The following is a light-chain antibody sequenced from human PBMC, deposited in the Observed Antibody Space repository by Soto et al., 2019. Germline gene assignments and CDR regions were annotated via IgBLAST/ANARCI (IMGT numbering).Light chain of an antibody. J-gene: IGKJ5*01. CDR2: GSS. V-gene: IGKV3-20*01. CDR3: QKYGSSPIT. CDR1: ETISSSY. Sequence: EIVLTQSPGTLSLSPGERATLSCMASETISSSYLAWYQQKPGQAPRLLIYGSSSRATGIPDRFSGRGSGTDFTLTISSLEPEDFAVYYCQKYGSSPITFGEGTRLEIK.